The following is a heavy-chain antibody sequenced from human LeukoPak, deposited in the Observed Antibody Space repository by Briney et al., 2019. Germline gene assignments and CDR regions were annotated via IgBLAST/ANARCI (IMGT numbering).Heavy chain of an antibody. CDR1: GFTFSSYG. J-gene: IGHJ4*02. CDR3: AKGLAVAGTGFGD. D-gene: IGHD6-19*01. CDR2: LSGSGGST. V-gene: IGHV3-23*01. Sequence: GGSLRLSCAASGFTFSSYGMLWVRPAPGQGLEWVSGLSGSGGSTFYSDSGKGRFTISRDNSKNTLYLQMNSLRAEDTAVYYCAKGLAVAGTGFGDWGQGTLVAVSS.